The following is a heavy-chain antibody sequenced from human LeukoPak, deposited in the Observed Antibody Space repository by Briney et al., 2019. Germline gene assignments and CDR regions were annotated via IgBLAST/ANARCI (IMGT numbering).Heavy chain of an antibody. CDR2: IIPIIGTV. CDR3: ARLITMIEEGAFDI. Sequence: RASVKVSCKASGGTFNRYAISWVRQAPGQGLEWMGGIIPIIGTVNYAQKFQGRVTITADESTSTAYMELSSLRSEDTAVYYCARLITMIEEGAFDIWGQGTMVTVSS. CDR1: GGTFNRYA. D-gene: IGHD3-22*01. J-gene: IGHJ3*02. V-gene: IGHV1-69*13.